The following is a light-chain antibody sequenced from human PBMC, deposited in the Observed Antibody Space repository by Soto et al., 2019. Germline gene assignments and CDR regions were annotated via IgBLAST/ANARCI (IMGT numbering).Light chain of an antibody. V-gene: IGKV1-5*01. Sequence: DVQVTQSPSTLSASVGDRVTITCRASQSISTWLAWYQQKPGKAPKLLIYDASSLESGVPSRFSGSESGTEFTLTISSLQTDDSATYFCQYYTDNWGTFGQGTKVDI. CDR1: QSISTW. CDR3: QYYTDNWGT. CDR2: DAS. J-gene: IGKJ1*01.